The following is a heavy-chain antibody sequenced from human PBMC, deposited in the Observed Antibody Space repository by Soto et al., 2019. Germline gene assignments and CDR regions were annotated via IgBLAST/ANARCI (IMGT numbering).Heavy chain of an antibody. D-gene: IGHD3-22*01. J-gene: IGHJ4*02. V-gene: IGHV5-10-1*01. CDR1: GYSFTSFW. Sequence: VEPLKISSKGSGYSFTSFWIRRVLQMTGKGLEGMGRIDPSDSYTNYSPSFQGHVTISADKSISTAYLQWSSLKASDTAMYYCASSLGYYYDSSGSAFDYWGQGTLVTVSS. CDR2: IDPSDSYT. CDR3: ASSLGYYYDSSGSAFDY.